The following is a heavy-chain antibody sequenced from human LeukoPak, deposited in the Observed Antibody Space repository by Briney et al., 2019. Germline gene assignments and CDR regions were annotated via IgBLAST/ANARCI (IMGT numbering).Heavy chain of an antibody. Sequence: GGSLRLSCAASGFTFSSYGMHWVRQAPGKGLEWVAVIWYGGSNKYYADSVKGRFTISRDNSKNTLYLQMNSLRAEDTAVYYCAKGITKQQLVPAFDIWGQGTMVTVSS. D-gene: IGHD6-13*01. CDR2: IWYGGSNK. CDR3: AKGITKQQLVPAFDI. J-gene: IGHJ3*02. CDR1: GFTFSSYG. V-gene: IGHV3-30*02.